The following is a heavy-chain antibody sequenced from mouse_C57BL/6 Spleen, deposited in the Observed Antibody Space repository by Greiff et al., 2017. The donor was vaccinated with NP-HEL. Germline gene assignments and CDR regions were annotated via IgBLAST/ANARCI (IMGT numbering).Heavy chain of an antibody. CDR1: GYSITSGYY. CDR3: ARITTEYFDY. CDR2: ISYDGSN. V-gene: IGHV3-6*01. J-gene: IGHJ2*01. D-gene: IGHD1-1*01. Sequence: ESGPGLVKPSQSLSLTCSVTGYSITSGYYWNWLRQFPGNKLEWMGYISYDGSNNYNPSLKNRISITRDTSKNQFFLKLNSVTTEDTATYYCARITTEYFDYWGQGTTLTVSS.